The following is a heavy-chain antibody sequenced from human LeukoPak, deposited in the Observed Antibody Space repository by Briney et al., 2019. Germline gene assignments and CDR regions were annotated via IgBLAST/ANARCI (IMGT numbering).Heavy chain of an antibody. J-gene: IGHJ5*02. D-gene: IGHD6-13*01. Sequence: SETLSLTCTVSGGPFDSHYWTWIRQPPGKGLEWIAFIYHSGSAVYSPSLRSRVTMSVDRSKRQFSLNLSSVTAADTAVYYCARGVAVGGTTHFDPWGQGTLVTVSS. CDR3: ARGVAVGGTTHFDP. CDR1: GGPFDSHY. V-gene: IGHV4-59*08. CDR2: IYHSGSA.